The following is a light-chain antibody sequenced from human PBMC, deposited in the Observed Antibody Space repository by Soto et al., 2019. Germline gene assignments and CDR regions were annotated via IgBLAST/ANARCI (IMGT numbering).Light chain of an antibody. CDR3: QQRSNWPPIFT. Sequence: EIVLTQSPATLSLSPGERATLSCRASQRVSSYLAWYQQKPGQAPRLLIYDASNRATGIPARFSGSGSGTDFTLTISSLEPEDFAVYYCQQRSNWPPIFTFGPGTNVDIK. J-gene: IGKJ3*01. CDR2: DAS. CDR1: QRVSSY. V-gene: IGKV3-11*01.